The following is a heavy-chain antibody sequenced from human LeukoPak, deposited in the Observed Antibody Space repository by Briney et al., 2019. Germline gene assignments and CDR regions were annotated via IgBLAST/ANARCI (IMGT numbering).Heavy chain of an antibody. V-gene: IGHV3-74*01. CDR1: GFTFSNYW. D-gene: IGHD3-16*01. Sequence: WGSLRLSCAASGFTFSNYWMHWVRQAPGKGLVWVSRIDGDGTTANYAESVKGRFTISRDNANNTLYLQINSLSAEDTAVYYCYVHHYYYYMDVWGKGTTVTVSS. J-gene: IGHJ6*03. CDR3: YVHHYYYYMDV. CDR2: IDGDGTTA.